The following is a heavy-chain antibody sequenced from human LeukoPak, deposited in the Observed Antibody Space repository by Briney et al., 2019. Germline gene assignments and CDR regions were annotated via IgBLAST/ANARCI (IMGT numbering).Heavy chain of an antibody. V-gene: IGHV4-59*02. J-gene: IGHJ1*01. D-gene: IGHD3-22*01. CDR1: GDSVSYYY. CDR2: IYNSEST. Sequence: SETLSLTCTVSGDSVSYYYWSWIRQPPGKGLEWIGYIYNSESTNYNPSLKSRVTISVDTSKKQFSLKLSSVTAADTAVYYCGRGGRGSGYTAEYVQVWGQGTLVTVSS. CDR3: GRGGRGSGYTAEYVQV.